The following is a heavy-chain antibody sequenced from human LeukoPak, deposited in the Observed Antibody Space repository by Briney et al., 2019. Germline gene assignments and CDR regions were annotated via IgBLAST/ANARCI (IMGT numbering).Heavy chain of an antibody. V-gene: IGHV3-21*01. D-gene: IGHD6-25*01. CDR3: AREGAAAGSDY. CDR1: GFTFSSYS. J-gene: IGHJ4*02. Sequence: PGGSLRLSCAASGFTFSSYSMNWVRQAPGKGLEWISSISSSSTYRYYADSLKGRFTVSRDNTKKPLYLQMNSLRAEDTAVYYCAREGAAAGSDYWGQGTLVTVSS. CDR2: ISSSSTYR.